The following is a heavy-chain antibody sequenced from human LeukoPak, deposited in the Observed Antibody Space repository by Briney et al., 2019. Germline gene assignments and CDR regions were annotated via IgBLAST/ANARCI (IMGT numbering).Heavy chain of an antibody. D-gene: IGHD6-13*01. CDR2: ISSSGSTI. CDR3: ARAYVAAAGGYYFDY. V-gene: IGHV3-48*03. CDR1: GFTFSSYE. Sequence: GGSLRLSCAASGFTFSSYEMNWVRQAPGKGLEWVSYISSSGSTIYYADSVKGRFTISRDNAKNSLYLQMSSLRAEDTAVYYCARAYVAAAGGYYFDYWGQGTLVTVSS. J-gene: IGHJ4*02.